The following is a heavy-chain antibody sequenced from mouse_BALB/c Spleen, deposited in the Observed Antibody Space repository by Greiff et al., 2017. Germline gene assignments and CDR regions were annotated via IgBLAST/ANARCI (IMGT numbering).Heavy chain of an antibody. D-gene: IGHD2-3*01. J-gene: IGHJ3*01. V-gene: IGHV3-2*02. CDR3: ARPIYDGYYVFSFAY. Sequence: VQLKESGPGLVKPSQSLSLTCTVTGYSITSDYAWNWIRQFPGNKLEWKGYISYSGSTSYNPSLKSRISITRDTSKNQFFLQLNSVTTEDTATYYCARPIYDGYYVFSFAYWGQGTLVTVSA. CDR1: GYSITSDYA. CDR2: ISYSGST.